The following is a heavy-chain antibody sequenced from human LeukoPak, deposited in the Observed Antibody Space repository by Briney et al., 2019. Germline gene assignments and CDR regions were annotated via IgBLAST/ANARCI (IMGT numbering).Heavy chain of an antibody. J-gene: IGHJ4*02. D-gene: IGHD5-24*01. CDR1: GFTFSSYS. V-gene: IGHV3-48*01. Sequence: PGGSLRLSCAASGFTFSSYSMIWVRQAPEKGLEWVSYISSSSSTIYYADSVKGRFTVSRDNAKNSLYLQMHSLRAEDTAVYYCARGENNYGYYYFDYWGQGTLVTVSS. CDR2: ISSSSSTI. CDR3: ARGENNYGYYYFDY.